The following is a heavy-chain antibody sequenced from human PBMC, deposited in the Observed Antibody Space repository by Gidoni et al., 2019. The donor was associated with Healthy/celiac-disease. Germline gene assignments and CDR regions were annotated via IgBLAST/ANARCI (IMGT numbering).Heavy chain of an antibody. V-gene: IGHV3-33*01. CDR1: GFTFSSYG. D-gene: IGHD6-6*01. CDR2: IWYDGSNK. J-gene: IGHJ4*02. Sequence: QVQLVESGGGVVQPGRSLRLSCAASGFTFSSYGMHWVRQAPGKGLEWVAVIWYDGSNKYYADSVKGRFTISRDNSKNTLYLQMNSLRAEDTAVYYCARDLRGSSPAFDYWGQGTLVTVSS. CDR3: ARDLRGSSPAFDY.